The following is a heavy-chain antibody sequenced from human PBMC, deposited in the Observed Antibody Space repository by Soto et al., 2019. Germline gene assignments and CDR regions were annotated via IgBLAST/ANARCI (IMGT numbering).Heavy chain of an antibody. CDR1: VGTFSSYA. V-gene: IGHV1-69*13. Sequence: SVKVSCKASVGTFSSYAISWVRQATGQGLEWMGGIIPIFGTANYAQKFQGRVTITADESTSTAYMELSSLRSEDTAVYYCASLVVVTAVGGAFDIWGQGTMVTVSS. CDR2: IIPIFGTA. D-gene: IGHD2-21*02. J-gene: IGHJ3*02. CDR3: ASLVVVTAVGGAFDI.